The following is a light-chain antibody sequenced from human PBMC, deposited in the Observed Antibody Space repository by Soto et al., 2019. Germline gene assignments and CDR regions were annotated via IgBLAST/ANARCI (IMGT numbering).Light chain of an antibody. CDR2: AAS. Sequence: DIPMTQSPSSLSASVGDRVTITCRASQSISSYLNWYQQKPGKAPKLLIYAASSLQSGVPSRFSGSGSGTDVTLTISSLQPEEFATYYCQQSYSTHLTVGGGTEVEIK. CDR1: QSISSY. V-gene: IGKV1-39*01. J-gene: IGKJ4*01. CDR3: QQSYSTHLT.